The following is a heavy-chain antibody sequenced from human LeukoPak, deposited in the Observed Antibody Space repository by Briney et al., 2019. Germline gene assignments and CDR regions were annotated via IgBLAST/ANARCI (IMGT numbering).Heavy chain of an antibody. J-gene: IGHJ3*02. CDR3: ARDPPGPSI. CDR2: IKQDGSEK. V-gene: IGHV3-7*01. Sequence: GGSLRLSCAASGFTFSGYRMSWVRQAPGKGLEWVAHIKQDGSEKYYVDSVKGRFTISRDNAKNSLYLQMNSLRAEDTAVYYCARDPPGPSIWGQGTMVTVSS. CDR1: GFTFSGYR.